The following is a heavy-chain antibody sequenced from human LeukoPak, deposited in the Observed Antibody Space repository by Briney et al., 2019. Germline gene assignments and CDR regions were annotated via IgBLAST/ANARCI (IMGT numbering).Heavy chain of an antibody. D-gene: IGHD3-22*01. Sequence: SETLSLTCAVSGGSISSSNRWSWVRQPPGKGLEWIGEIYHSGSTNYNPSLKSRVTISVDKSKNQFSLKLSSVTAADTAVYYCARTYYYDSSGYRLNYWGQGTLVTVSS. CDR1: GGSISSSNR. J-gene: IGHJ4*02. CDR3: ARTYYYDSSGYRLNY. V-gene: IGHV4-4*02. CDR2: IYHSGST.